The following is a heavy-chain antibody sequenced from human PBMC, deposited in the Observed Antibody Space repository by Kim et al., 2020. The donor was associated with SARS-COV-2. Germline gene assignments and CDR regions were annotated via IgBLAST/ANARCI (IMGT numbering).Heavy chain of an antibody. D-gene: IGHD3-10*01. CDR2: IIPIFGTA. CDR3: ARDNSLITMVQGVTSDYYGMDV. V-gene: IGHV1-69*13. Sequence: SVKVSCKASGGTFSSYAISWVRQAPGQGLEWMGGIIPIFGTANYAQKFQGRVTITADESTSTAYMELSSLRSEDTAVYYCARDNSLITMVQGVTSDYYGMDVWGQGTTVTVSS. J-gene: IGHJ6*02. CDR1: GGTFSSYA.